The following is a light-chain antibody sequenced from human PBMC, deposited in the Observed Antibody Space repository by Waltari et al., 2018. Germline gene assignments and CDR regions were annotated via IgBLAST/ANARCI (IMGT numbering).Light chain of an antibody. J-gene: IGLJ1*01. V-gene: IGLV3-21*01. CDR3: QLWDANTDPGV. Sequence: SYVLTQPPSVSVAPGETARITCGGNNIESKSVHWYRQRPGQAPVVVISYDNDRAAGIPERCSGSNSGHRATLTISRVEAGDEADYYCQLWDANTDPGVFGTGTEVTVL. CDR1: NIESKS. CDR2: YDN.